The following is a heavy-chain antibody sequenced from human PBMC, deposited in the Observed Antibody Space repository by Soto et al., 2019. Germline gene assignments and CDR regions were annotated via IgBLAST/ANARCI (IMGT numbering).Heavy chain of an antibody. CDR3: THGSGWYDY. Sequence: QITLKESGPTLVKPTQTLTLTCTFSGFSLSTSGVGVGWIRQPPGKALEWLALIYLDDDKRYSPSLKSRLTIPKDTSKNQVVLTMTNMDPVDTATYYCTHGSGWYDYWGQGNLVTVSS. CDR2: IYLDDDK. V-gene: IGHV2-5*02. J-gene: IGHJ4*02. D-gene: IGHD6-19*01. CDR1: GFSLSTSGVG.